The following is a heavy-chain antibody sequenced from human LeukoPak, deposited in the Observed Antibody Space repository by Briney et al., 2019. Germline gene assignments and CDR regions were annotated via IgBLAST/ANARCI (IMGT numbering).Heavy chain of an antibody. CDR3: AKDLHIYSSGPDY. Sequence: GGSLRLSCAASGFTFSSYGMHWVRQAPGKGLEWVAVISYDGSNKYYADSVKGRFTISRDNSKNTLYLRMNSLRAEDTAVYYCAKDLHIYSSGPDYWGQGTLVTVSS. J-gene: IGHJ4*02. D-gene: IGHD6-19*01. CDR2: ISYDGSNK. V-gene: IGHV3-30*18. CDR1: GFTFSSYG.